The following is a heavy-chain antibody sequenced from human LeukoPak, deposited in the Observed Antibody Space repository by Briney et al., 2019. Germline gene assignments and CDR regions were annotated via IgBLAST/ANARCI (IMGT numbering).Heavy chain of an antibody. D-gene: IGHD6-13*01. CDR1: GLTFSSYS. Sequence: GGSLRLSCAASGLTFSSYSMNWVRQAPGKGPEWVSSISSSSSYIYYADSVKGRFTISRDNAKNSLYLQMNSLRAEDTAVYYCARDWGIAAAGTGGGDYWGQGTLVTVSS. CDR3: ARDWGIAAAGTGGGDY. V-gene: IGHV3-21*01. CDR2: ISSSSSYI. J-gene: IGHJ4*02.